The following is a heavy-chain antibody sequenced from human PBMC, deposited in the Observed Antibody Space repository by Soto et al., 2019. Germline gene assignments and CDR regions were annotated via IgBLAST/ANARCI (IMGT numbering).Heavy chain of an antibody. J-gene: IGHJ6*02. CDR3: AREGLYLSYYYYGMDV. V-gene: IGHV3-7*04. CDR1: GFTFSSYW. CDR2: IKQDGSEK. D-gene: IGHD2-2*01. Sequence: GGSLRLSCAASGFTFSSYWMSWVRQAPGKGLEWVANIKQDGSEKYYVDSVKGRFTISRDNAKNSLYLQMNSLRAEDTAVYYCAREGLYLSYYYYGMDVRGQGTKVTVSS.